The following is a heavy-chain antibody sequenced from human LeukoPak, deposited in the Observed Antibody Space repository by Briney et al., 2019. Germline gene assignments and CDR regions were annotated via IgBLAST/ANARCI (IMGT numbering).Heavy chain of an antibody. CDR2: IYYSGST. CDR3: ASTSGSYHREYFRH. V-gene: IGHV4-59*01. D-gene: IGHD1-26*01. Sequence: SETLSLTCTVSGGSISSYYWSWIRQPPGKGLEWIGYIYYSGSTNYNPSLKSRVTISVDTSKNQFSLKLSTVTAADTAVYYCASTSGSYHREYFRHWGQGTLFNVSS. CDR1: GGSISSYY. J-gene: IGHJ1*01.